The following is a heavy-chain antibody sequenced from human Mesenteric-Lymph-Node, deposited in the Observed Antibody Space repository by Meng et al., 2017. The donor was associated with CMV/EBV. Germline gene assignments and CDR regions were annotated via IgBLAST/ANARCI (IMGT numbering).Heavy chain of an antibody. V-gene: IGHV3-33*01. Sequence: GGSLRLSCTASRFTFSTYGMHWLRQAPGKGLEWVAVIWYDGSNKNYGDSVKDRFTISRDNSKNTLYLQMNSLRVEDTAVYYCAREDFGAFDIWGQGAMVTVSS. CDR2: IWYDGSNK. D-gene: IGHD3-16*01. J-gene: IGHJ3*02. CDR1: RFTFSTYG. CDR3: AREDFGAFDI.